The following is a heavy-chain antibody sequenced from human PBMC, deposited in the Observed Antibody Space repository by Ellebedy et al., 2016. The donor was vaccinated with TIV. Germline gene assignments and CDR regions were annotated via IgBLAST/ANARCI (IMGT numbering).Heavy chain of an antibody. CDR2: IYYTGTT. CDR3: ASTLTITHCLY. J-gene: IGHJ4*02. CDR1: GCSTSSGDYY. D-gene: IGHD1-14*01. Sequence: MPSETLSLTCTVSGCSTSSGDYYWSWIRQPPGKGLEWVASIYYTGTTYYNPSLKSRVTISLDTSKNQVSMKLTSVTAADTAVYYCASTLTITHCLYWGQGTPVTVSS. V-gene: IGHV4-39*07.